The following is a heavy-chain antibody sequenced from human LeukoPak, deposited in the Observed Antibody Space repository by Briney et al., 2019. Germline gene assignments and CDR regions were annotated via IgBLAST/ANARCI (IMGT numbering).Heavy chain of an antibody. CDR1: GFTFSSYA. D-gene: IGHD3-22*01. Sequence: PGGSLRLPCAASGFTFSSYAMSWVRQAPGKGLEWVSAISGSGGSTYYADSVKGRFTISRDNSKNTLYLQMNSLRAEDTAVYYCAKDQLYYYDSSGYYDPPYYFDYWGQGTLVTVSS. V-gene: IGHV3-23*01. CDR2: ISGSGGST. CDR3: AKDQLYYYDSSGYYDPPYYFDY. J-gene: IGHJ4*02.